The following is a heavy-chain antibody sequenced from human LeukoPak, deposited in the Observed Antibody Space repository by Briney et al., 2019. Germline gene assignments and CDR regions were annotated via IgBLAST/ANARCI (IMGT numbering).Heavy chain of an antibody. V-gene: IGHV4-30-4*01. D-gene: IGHD6-13*01. CDR3: ARHYSSSWPYYYYYGMDV. CDR1: GGSISSGSYY. Sequence: SQTLSLTCTVSGGSISSGSYYWTWIRQHPGKGLEWIGYIYSSGSTYYNPSLKSRVTISVDTSKNQFSLKLSSVTAADTAVYYCARHYSSSWPYYYYYGMDVWGQGTTVTVSS. CDR2: IYSSGST. J-gene: IGHJ6*02.